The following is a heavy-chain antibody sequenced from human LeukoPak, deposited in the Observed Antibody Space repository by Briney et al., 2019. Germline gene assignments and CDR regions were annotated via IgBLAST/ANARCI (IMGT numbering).Heavy chain of an antibody. CDR3: ARAVYYYYYMDV. Sequence: GGSLRLSCAASGFTFSSYWMSWVRQAPGKGLEWVANIKQDGSEKYYVDSVKGRFTISRDNARNSLYLRMNSLRAEDTAVYYCARAVYYYYYMDVWGKGTTVTVSS. CDR1: GFTFSSYW. J-gene: IGHJ6*03. CDR2: IKQDGSEK. V-gene: IGHV3-7*01.